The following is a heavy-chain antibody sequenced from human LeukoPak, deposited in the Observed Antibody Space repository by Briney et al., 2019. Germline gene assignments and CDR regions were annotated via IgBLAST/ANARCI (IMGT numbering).Heavy chain of an antibody. J-gene: IGHJ4*02. D-gene: IGHD6-13*01. V-gene: IGHV1-46*01. CDR2: INPSDGST. CDR1: GYTFTTYA. CDR3: ARAPRNSSTMLDF. Sequence: ASVKVSCKASGYTFTTYAIHWVRQAPGQGLEWMGLINPSDGSTAYAHTFQGRVTMTRDTSTSTVYMDLSSLRSEDTAVYYCARAPRNSSTMLDFWGQGTLVTVSS.